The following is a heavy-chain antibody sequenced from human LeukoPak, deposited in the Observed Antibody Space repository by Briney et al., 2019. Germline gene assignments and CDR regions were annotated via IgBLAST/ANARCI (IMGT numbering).Heavy chain of an antibody. J-gene: IGHJ5*02. CDR1: GYSFTSYW. CDR3: ARHASYYYDSSGQSASWFDP. Sequence: GESLKISCKGSGYSFTSYWIGWVRQMPGKGLEWMGIIYPGDSDTRYSPSLQGQVTISADKSISTAYLQWSSLKASDTAMYYCARHASYYYDSSGQSASWFDPWGQGTLVTVSS. CDR2: IYPGDSDT. V-gene: IGHV5-51*01. D-gene: IGHD3-22*01.